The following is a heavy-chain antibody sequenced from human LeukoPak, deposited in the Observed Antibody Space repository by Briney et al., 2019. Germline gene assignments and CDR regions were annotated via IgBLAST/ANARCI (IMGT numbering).Heavy chain of an antibody. CDR1: GGSISSYY. CDR2: IYYSGST. V-gene: IGHV4-59*01. J-gene: IGHJ4*02. CDR3: ARGKGLLLWNPWY. Sequence: SETLSLTCTVSGGSISSYYWSWIRQPPGKGLEWIGYIYYSGSTNYNPSLKSRVTISVDTSKNQFSLKLSSVTAADTAVYYCARGKGLLLWNPWYWGQGTLVTVSS. D-gene: IGHD3-10*01.